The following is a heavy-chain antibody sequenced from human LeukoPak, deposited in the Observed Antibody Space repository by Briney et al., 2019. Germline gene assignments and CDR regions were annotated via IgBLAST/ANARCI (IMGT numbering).Heavy chain of an antibody. Sequence: GESLKISCKGSGYGFSSYWIAWVRQMPGRGLEWMGVIYPGDSDTRYSPSFQGQVTISADKSISTAYLQWSSLKASDTAMYYCARHENTVDYYYYGMDVWGQGTTVTVSS. CDR1: GYGFSSYW. CDR2: IYPGDSDT. J-gene: IGHJ6*02. CDR3: ARHENTVDYYYYGMDV. D-gene: IGHD1/OR15-1a*01. V-gene: IGHV5-51*01.